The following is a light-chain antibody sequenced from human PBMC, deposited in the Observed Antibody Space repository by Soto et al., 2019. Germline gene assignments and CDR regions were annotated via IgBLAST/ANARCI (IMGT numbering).Light chain of an antibody. Sequence: QSALTQPASVSGSPGQSITISCTGTSSDVGNSNFVSWFQQHPGKAPKLMIYDVANRPSGVSDRFSGSKSGNTASLTISGLQAEDEADYYCNSYTSSSTWVFGGGTKLTVL. J-gene: IGLJ3*02. CDR1: SSDVGNSNF. V-gene: IGLV2-14*01. CDR2: DVA. CDR3: NSYTSSSTWV.